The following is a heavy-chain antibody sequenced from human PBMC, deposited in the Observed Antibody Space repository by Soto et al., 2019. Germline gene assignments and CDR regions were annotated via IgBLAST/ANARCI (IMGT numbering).Heavy chain of an antibody. J-gene: IGHJ6*02. CDR1: GYSFISYL. Sequence: PGESLKISCKGSGYSFISYLIGWVRQMPGKGLEWMGIIYPGDSDTRYSPSFQGQVTISADKSISTAYLQWSSLKASDTAMYYCARSVGTPHYYYYGMDVWGQGTTVTVSS. V-gene: IGHV5-51*01. CDR3: ARSVGTPHYYYYGMDV. CDR2: IYPGDSDT.